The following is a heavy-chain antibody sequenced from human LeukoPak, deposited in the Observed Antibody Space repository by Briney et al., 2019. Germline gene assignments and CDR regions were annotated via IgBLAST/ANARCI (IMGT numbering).Heavy chain of an antibody. D-gene: IGHD2-2*01. CDR1: GGTFSSYA. CDR3: ASGIVVVPAANLDY. Sequence: GSSVKVSCKASGGTFSSYAISWVRQAPGQGLEWMGGIIPIFGTANYAQKFQGRATITTDESTSTAYMELSSLRSEDTAVYYCASGIVVVPAANLDYWGQGTLVTVSS. J-gene: IGHJ4*02. CDR2: IIPIFGTA. V-gene: IGHV1-69*05.